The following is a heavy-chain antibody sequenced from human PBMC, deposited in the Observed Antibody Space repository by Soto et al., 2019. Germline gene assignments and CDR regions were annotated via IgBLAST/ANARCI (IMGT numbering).Heavy chain of an antibody. CDR3: AKGGSAALIAPSGRDNWFDP. Sequence: SLRLSCAASGFPFDDYVMHWVRQPPGRGPEWVSGITWNGGTIRYVDSVKGRFTISRDNAENSLYLQMNSLRPEDTAVYYCAKGGSAALIAPSGRDNWFDPWGQGTQVTVSS. CDR2: ITWNGGTI. CDR1: GFPFDDYV. J-gene: IGHJ5*02. D-gene: IGHD6-13*01. V-gene: IGHV3-9*01.